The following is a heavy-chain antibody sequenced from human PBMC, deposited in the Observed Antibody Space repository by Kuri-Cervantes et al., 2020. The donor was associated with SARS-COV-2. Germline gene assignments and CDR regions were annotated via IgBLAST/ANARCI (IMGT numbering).Heavy chain of an antibody. V-gene: IGHV3-23*01. J-gene: IGHJ4*02. CDR3: AVYCLTTSCTRGLDH. Sequence: GESLKISCAASGFTFGSYAMTWVRQAPGKGLEWVSAISDLGGSTYYADSVKGRFTLSRDSSKNTLYLQMNSLRAEDTAVYYCAVYCLTTSCTRGLDHWGQGTLVTVSS. CDR2: ISDLGGST. CDR1: GFTFGSYA. D-gene: IGHD2-2*01.